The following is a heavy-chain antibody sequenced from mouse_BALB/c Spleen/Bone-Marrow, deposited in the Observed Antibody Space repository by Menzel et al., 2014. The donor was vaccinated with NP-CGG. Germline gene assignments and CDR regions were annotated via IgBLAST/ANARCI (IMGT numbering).Heavy chain of an antibody. CDR2: INPSNGGT. CDR3: TIGGLDY. CDR1: GYTFTSCW. V-gene: IGHV1S16*01. J-gene: IGHJ2*01. Sequence: VQLQQSGAELVKPGASVKLSCKASGYTFTSCWMHWVKLRPGQGFEWIGEINPSNGGTNYNEKFKRKATLTVDKSSSTAYMQLSSLTSEDSAVYYCTIGGLDYWGQGTTLTVSS.